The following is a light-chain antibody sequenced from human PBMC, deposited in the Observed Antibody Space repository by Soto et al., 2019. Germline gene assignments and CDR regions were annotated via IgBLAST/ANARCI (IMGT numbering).Light chain of an antibody. CDR1: SSDVGRYNY. CDR3: SSYADNDNLL. Sequence: QSALTQPPSESGSPGQSVTISCTGTSSDVGRYNYVSWYQQHPGKAPKLMLYDVIKRPSGVPGRFSGSKSGNTASLTVSGLQAEDEADYYCSSYADNDNLLFGGGTKLTVL. CDR2: DVI. J-gene: IGLJ2*01. V-gene: IGLV2-8*01.